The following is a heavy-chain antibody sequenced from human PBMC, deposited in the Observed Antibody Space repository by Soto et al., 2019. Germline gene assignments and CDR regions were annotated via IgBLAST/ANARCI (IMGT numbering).Heavy chain of an antibody. CDR1: GASIAGGSYY. D-gene: IGHD5-12*01. Sequence: QVQLRESGPGLVKPSQTLSLSCSVSGASIAGGSYYWSWIRQPPGKGLEWIGYIPSRGRPFYNPSLTSRVTISADTSNNHLSLQKTSVTAADTAVYYCARDQYSGYDFALWGQGTLVTVSS. CDR3: ARDQYSGYDFAL. J-gene: IGHJ4*02. V-gene: IGHV4-30-4*01. CDR2: IPSRGRP.